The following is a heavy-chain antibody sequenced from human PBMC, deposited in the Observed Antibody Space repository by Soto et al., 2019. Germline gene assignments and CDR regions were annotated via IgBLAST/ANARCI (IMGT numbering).Heavy chain of an antibody. CDR1: GFTFSSYG. J-gene: IGHJ5*02. CDR2: ISYDVNNK. CDR3: AKWVQLANNWFDP. D-gene: IGHD3-10*01. V-gene: IGHV3-30*18. Sequence: QVQLVESGGGVVQPGRSLRLSCAASGFTFSSYGMHWFRQAPGKRLEWVAVISYDVNNKYYADSVNGRFTISRDNSNNTLYLQTNSRRAEGTAVYYCAKWVQLANNWFDPWGKGTLVTVSS.